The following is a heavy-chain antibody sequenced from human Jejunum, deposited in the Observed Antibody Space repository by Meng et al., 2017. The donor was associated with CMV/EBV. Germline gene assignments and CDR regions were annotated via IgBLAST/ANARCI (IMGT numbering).Heavy chain of an antibody. D-gene: IGHD1-26*01. Sequence: QGQLQEQGPGPVKPSETLVPTCPVSGGSINNYYWSWIRQSAREGVEWIGRFYSSDTYNYHPSLNSRVTMSLDTSKKQFSLILSSVTAADTARYYCARGPGASTREGFDHWGLGTLVTVSS. J-gene: IGHJ4*02. V-gene: IGHV4-4*07. CDR2: FYSSDTY. CDR1: GGSINNYY. CDR3: ARGPGASTREGFDH.